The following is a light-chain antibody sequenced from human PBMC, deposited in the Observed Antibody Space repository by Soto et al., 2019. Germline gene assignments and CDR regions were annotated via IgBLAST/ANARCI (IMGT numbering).Light chain of an antibody. CDR2: EAS. Sequence: DIELTQSPSTLSASVGDRVTITCRASEGISRWLAWYQHKPGKAPKLLIYEASNLESGVASRFTGSGSETGFTLSISRLQPDDFASYCCLQYNWYPYTFGQGTKLEIK. J-gene: IGKJ2*01. CDR1: EGISRW. V-gene: IGKV1-5*03. CDR3: LQYNWYPYT.